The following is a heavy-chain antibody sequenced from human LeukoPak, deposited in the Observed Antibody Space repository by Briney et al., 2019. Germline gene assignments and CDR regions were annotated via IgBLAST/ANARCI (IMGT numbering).Heavy chain of an antibody. J-gene: IGHJ4*02. V-gene: IGHV3-23*01. CDR3: ARDVMVGTTSHFDS. Sequence: PGGSLRLSCAASGFTFSSYAMSWVRQAPGKGLEWVSAISGSGGSTYYADSVKGRFTVSRDNSKNTLYLQMNSLRAEDTAVYYCARDVMVGTTSHFDSWGQGTLVTVSS. D-gene: IGHD4/OR15-4a*01. CDR1: GFTFSSYA. CDR2: ISGSGGST.